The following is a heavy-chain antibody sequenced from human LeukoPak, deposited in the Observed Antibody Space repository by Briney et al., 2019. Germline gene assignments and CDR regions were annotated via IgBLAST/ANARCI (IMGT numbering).Heavy chain of an antibody. V-gene: IGHV3-21*01. J-gene: IGHJ4*02. CDR1: GFTFSGYS. CDR3: ARGVVRYFDY. D-gene: IGHD3-9*01. CDR2: ISSSSSYI. Sequence: GGSLRLSCSASGFTFSGYSMNWVRQAPGKGLEWVSSISSSSSYIYYADSVKGRFTISRDNAKNSLYLQMNSLRAEDTAVYYCARGVVRYFDYWGQGALVTVSS.